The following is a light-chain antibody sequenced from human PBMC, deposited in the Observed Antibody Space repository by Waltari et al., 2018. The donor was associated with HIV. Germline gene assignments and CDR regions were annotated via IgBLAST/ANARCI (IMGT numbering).Light chain of an antibody. V-gene: IGKV1-33*01. CDR1: QDINTY. CDR2: DAS. CDR3: LQYGHLPFT. Sequence: DIQMTQSPSSLSVSVGDRVTITCQASQDINTYLNWYQQKPGKDPKLLIYDASDLETGVPSRFSGSGSGTEFTFTISSLQPEDIATYYCLQYGHLPFTFGGGTKVDIK. J-gene: IGKJ4*01.